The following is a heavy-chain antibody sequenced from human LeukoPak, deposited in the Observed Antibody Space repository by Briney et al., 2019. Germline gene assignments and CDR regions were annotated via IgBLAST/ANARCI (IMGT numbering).Heavy chain of an antibody. Sequence: PSETLSLTCTVSGDSISNNFWSWIRQPPGKGLEWIGYIYYSGSTNYNPSLKSRVTISVDTSKNQFSLKLSSVTAADTAVYYCARGSRVLTGYPFDYWGQGTLVTVSS. V-gene: IGHV4-59*01. CDR2: IYYSGST. D-gene: IGHD3-9*01. J-gene: IGHJ4*02. CDR3: ARGSRVLTGYPFDY. CDR1: GDSISNNF.